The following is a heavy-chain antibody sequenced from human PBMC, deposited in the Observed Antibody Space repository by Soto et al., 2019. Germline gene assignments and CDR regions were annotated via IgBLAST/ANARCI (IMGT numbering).Heavy chain of an antibody. CDR3: ARVVGVSGYSYGQTDY. D-gene: IGHD5-18*01. Sequence: ASVKVSCKASGGTFSSYAISWVRQAPGQGLEWMGGIIPIFGTANYAQKFQGRVTITADESTSTAYMELSSLRSEDTAVYYCARVVGVSGYSYGQTDYWGQGTLVTVSS. CDR1: GGTFSSYA. V-gene: IGHV1-69*13. J-gene: IGHJ4*02. CDR2: IIPIFGTA.